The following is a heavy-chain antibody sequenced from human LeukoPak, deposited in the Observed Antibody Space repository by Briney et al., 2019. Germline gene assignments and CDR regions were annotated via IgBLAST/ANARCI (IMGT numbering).Heavy chain of an antibody. CDR2: ISSSSSYI. V-gene: IGHV3-21*01. J-gene: IGHJ4*02. Sequence: VRQAPXXGLEWVSSISSSSSYIYYADSVKGRFTISRDNAKNSLYLQMNSLRAEDTAVYYCARRLDYDSWGQGTLVTVSS. D-gene: IGHD3-22*01. CDR3: ARRLDYDS.